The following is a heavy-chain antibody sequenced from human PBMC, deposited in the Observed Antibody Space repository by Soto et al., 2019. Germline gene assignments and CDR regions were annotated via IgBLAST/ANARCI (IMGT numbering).Heavy chain of an antibody. CDR2: IYHSGST. J-gene: IGHJ4*02. CDR3: AAGGGLPRYF. D-gene: IGHD5-12*01. V-gene: IGHV4-30-2*01. CDR1: GGSISSGGYS. Sequence: QLQLQESGSGLVKPSQTLSLTCAVSGGSISSGGYSWSWIRQPPGKGLEWIGYIYHSGSTYYNPARRSRVTISGDRSKTQLSLKLRSVTAADTAVYYCAAGGGLPRYFWGQGTLVTVSS.